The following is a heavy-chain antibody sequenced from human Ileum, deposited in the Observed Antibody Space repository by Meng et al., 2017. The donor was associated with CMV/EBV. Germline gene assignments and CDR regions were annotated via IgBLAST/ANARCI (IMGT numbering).Heavy chain of an antibody. Sequence: GGSLRLSCAASGFTFSNFWMVWVRQSSGKGLVWVSRINGDGSSISYGDPVKGRFTVSRDNAKNTLFLQMNSLTVEDTATYYCARKGSDFAAAFDVWGQGAMVTVSS. CDR2: INGDGSSI. D-gene: IGHD6-13*01. CDR3: ARKGSDFAAAFDV. V-gene: IGHV3-74*01. CDR1: GFTFSNFW. J-gene: IGHJ3*01.